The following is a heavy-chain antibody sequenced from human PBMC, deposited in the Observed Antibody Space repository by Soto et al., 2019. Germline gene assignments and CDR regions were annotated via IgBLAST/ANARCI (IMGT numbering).Heavy chain of an antibody. Sequence: QVQLQESGPGLVKPSGTLSLTCTVSGGSMTSSNWWNWVRQSPGKGLEWIGEAHHSGRTNYNPSLKSRVTISVEKSKNHFSLKLSSVTAADTAVYYCARSEATGLDHWGQGTLVTVSS. CDR3: ARSEATGLDH. V-gene: IGHV4-4*02. CDR2: AHHSGRT. CDR1: GGSMTSSNW. D-gene: IGHD1-26*01. J-gene: IGHJ4*02.